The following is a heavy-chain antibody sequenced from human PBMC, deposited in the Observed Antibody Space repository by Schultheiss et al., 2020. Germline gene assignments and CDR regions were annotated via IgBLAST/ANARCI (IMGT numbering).Heavy chain of an antibody. V-gene: IGHV3-30*18. Sequence: GGSLRLSCAASGFTFSSYGMHWVRQAPGKGLEWVAVISYDGSNKYYADSVKGRFTISRDNAKNTLYLQMNSLRAEDTAIYYCAKSSWGELLGFDYWGQGTLVTVSS. CDR1: GFTFSSYG. D-gene: IGHD1-26*01. CDR3: AKSSWGELLGFDY. J-gene: IGHJ4*02. CDR2: ISYDGSNK.